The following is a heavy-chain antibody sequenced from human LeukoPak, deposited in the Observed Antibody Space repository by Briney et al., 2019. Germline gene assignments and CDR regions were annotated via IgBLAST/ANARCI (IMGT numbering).Heavy chain of an antibody. CDR3: AREYSGSYPADY. J-gene: IGHJ4*02. Sequence: GGSLRLSCAASGFNFDDYVMSWVRQAPGKGLEWVSGINWNGGSRGYADSVKGRFTISRDNAKNSLYLQMNSLRAEDTAVYYCAREYSGSYPADYWGQGTLVTVSS. V-gene: IGHV3-20*04. CDR1: GFNFDDYV. D-gene: IGHD1-26*01. CDR2: INWNGGSR.